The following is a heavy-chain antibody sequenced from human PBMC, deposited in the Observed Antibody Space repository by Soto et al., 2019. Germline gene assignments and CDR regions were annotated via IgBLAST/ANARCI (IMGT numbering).Heavy chain of an antibody. CDR2: IYYSGRT. Sequence: QVQLQESGPGLVKPSQTLSLTCTVSGGSISNNDYYWSWIRQHPGKGLEWIGYIYYSGRTYYSPSLKSRVTISVDTSKNQFSLRLSCGTAADTAVYSCARGYYDYMDVWGKGTTVTVSS. CDR1: GGSISNNDYY. CDR3: ARGYYDYMDV. V-gene: IGHV4-31*03. J-gene: IGHJ6*03.